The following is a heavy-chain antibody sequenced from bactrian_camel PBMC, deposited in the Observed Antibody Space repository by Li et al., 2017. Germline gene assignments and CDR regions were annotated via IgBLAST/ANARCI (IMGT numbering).Heavy chain of an antibody. CDR2: IYVDGSNT. Sequence: HVQLVESGGDLVQPGGSLKLSCAASGFTFSRYYMSWVRQAPGKGLEWVSTIYVDGSNTYYVDSVKGRFTISRDNAKNTVNLQMNTLKSEDTALYYCATWIVSAYSDYEGHFGYWGQGTQVTVS. CDR3: ATWIVSAYSDYEGHFGY. D-gene: IGHD4*01. CDR1: GFTFSRYY. J-gene: IGHJ6*01. V-gene: IGHV3-2*01.